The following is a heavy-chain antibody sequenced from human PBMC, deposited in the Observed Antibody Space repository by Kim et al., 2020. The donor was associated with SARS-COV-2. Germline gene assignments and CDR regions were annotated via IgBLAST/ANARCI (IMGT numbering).Heavy chain of an antibody. Sequence: GGSLRLSCAASGFTFSNAWMSWVRQAPGKGLEWVGRIKSKTDGGTTDYAAPVKGRFTISRDDSKNTLYLQMNSLKAEDTAVYYCTTDQMIVVVITTIGYWGQGTLVTVSS. CDR2: IKSKTDGGTT. V-gene: IGHV3-15*01. CDR1: GFTFSNAW. D-gene: IGHD3-22*01. CDR3: TTDQMIVVVITTIGY. J-gene: IGHJ4*02.